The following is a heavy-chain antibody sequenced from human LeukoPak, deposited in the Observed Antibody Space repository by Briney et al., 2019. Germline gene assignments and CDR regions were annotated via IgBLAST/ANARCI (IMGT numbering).Heavy chain of an antibody. CDR2: IYTGRST. V-gene: IGHV4-4*07. CDR1: GGSISGYY. CDR3: ARDTVFITFGGVIWFDP. Sequence: PSQTLSLTCTVSGGSISGYYWSWIRQPAGTGLEWIGRIYTGRSTDYNPSLKCRLTMSLDTSKNRSSLKLTSVTAADTAVYYGARDTVFITFGGVIWFDPWGQGTLVTVSS. D-gene: IGHD3-16*01. J-gene: IGHJ5*02.